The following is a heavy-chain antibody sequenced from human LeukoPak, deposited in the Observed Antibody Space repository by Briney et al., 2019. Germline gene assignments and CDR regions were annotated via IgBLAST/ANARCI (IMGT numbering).Heavy chain of an antibody. CDR3: HGSFLVVVAATSEYYFDY. V-gene: IGHV1-69*01. J-gene: IGHJ4*02. D-gene: IGHD2-15*01. CDR1: GGTFSSYA. CDR2: IIPIFGTA. Sequence: SVKVSRKASGGTFSSYAISWVRQAPGQGLEWMGGIIPIFGTANYAQKFQGRVTITADESTSTAYMELSSLRSEDTAVYYCHGSFLVVVAATSEYYFDYWGQGTLVTVSS.